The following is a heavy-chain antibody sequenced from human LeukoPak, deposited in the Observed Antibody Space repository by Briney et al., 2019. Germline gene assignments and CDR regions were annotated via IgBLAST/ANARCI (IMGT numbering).Heavy chain of an antibody. CDR3: ARGYSKQLVGKAQGYWFDP. D-gene: IGHD6-6*01. CDR1: GGSISSSSYY. V-gene: IGHV4-39*07. CDR2: IYYSGST. Sequence: SETLSLTCTVSGGSISSSSYYWGWIRQPPGTGLEWIGSIYYSGSTYYNPSLKSRVTISVDTSKNQFSLKLSSVTDADTAVYYCARGYSKQLVGKAQGYWFDPWGQGTLVTVSS. J-gene: IGHJ5*02.